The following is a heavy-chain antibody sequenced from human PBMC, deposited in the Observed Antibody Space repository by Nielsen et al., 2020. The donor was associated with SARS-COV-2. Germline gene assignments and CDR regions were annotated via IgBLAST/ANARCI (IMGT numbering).Heavy chain of an antibody. D-gene: IGHD3-10*01. V-gene: IGHV4-59*02. Sequence: GSLRLSCTVSGGSVSSYYWSWIRQPPGKGLEWIGYIYYSGSTNYNPSLESRVTISVDTSKNQFSLKLSSVTAADTAVYYCARVRTLWFGYYYGMDVWGQGTTVTVSS. CDR2: IYYSGST. CDR1: GGSVSSYY. CDR3: ARVRTLWFGYYYGMDV. J-gene: IGHJ6*02.